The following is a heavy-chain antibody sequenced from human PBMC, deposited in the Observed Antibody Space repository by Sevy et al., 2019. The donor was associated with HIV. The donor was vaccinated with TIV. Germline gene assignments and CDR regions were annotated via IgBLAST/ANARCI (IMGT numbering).Heavy chain of an antibody. CDR1: GFTFSSYG. Sequence: GGSLRLSCAASGFTFSSYGMHWVRQAPGKGLEWVAVIWYDGSNKYYADSVKGRFTISRDNSNNTLYLQMNSLRAEDTAVYYCARDSRGTAAGALDYWGQGTLVTVSS. CDR3: ARDSRGTAAGALDY. D-gene: IGHD6-13*01. V-gene: IGHV3-33*01. J-gene: IGHJ4*02. CDR2: IWYDGSNK.